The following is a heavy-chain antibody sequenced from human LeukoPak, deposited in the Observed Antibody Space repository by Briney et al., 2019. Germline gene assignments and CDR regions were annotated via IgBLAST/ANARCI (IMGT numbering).Heavy chain of an antibody. CDR2: INPSGGST. CDR3: ARVSGYSYKASLYYFDY. V-gene: IGHV1-46*01. J-gene: IGHJ4*02. CDR1: GYTFTSYY. Sequence: AASVKVSCKASGYTFTSYYMHWVRQAPGQGLEWMGIINPSGGSTSYAQKFQGRVTMTRDTSTSTVYMELSSLRSEDTAVYYCARVSGYSYKASLYYFDYWGQGTLVTVSS. D-gene: IGHD5-18*01.